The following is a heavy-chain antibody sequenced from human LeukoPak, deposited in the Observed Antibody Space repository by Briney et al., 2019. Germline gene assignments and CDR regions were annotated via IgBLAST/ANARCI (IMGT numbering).Heavy chain of an antibody. CDR1: GYTFTNYD. J-gene: IGHJ4*02. D-gene: IGHD2-2*01. V-gene: IGHV1-8*01. CDR2: TYPIRGNT. CDR3: ARVGPAAIVDY. Sequence: ASVTVSCKASGYTFTNYDINWVRQASGRGLEWMGWTYPIRGNTGSAPKFQGRVTLTRNTSISTAYLELSRLRSEHTAVYYCARVGPAAIVDYWGQGPLTTAPS.